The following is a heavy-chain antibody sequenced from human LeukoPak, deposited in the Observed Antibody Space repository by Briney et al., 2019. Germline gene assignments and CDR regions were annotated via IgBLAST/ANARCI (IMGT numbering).Heavy chain of an antibody. D-gene: IGHD6-13*01. CDR1: GFTVSSNY. CDR2: IYRGGSR. Sequence: GGSLRLSCAASGFTVSSNYMSWVRQAPGEGLEWVSVIYRGGSRYYAASVKGRFTISRDNSKNTPYLQMNSLRAEDTAVYYCARGGPAAGRFDYWSQGTLVTVSS. CDR3: ARGGPAAGRFDY. J-gene: IGHJ4*02. V-gene: IGHV3-66*01.